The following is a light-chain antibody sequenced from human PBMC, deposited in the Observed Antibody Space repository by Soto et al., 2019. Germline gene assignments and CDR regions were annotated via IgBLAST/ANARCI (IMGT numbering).Light chain of an antibody. CDR1: SSDVGGYNY. CDR3: SSYTSSNYV. CDR2: EVS. Sequence: QSVLTQPASVSGSPGQSITISCTGTSSDVGGYNYVSWYQQHPGKAPKLMIYEVSNRPSGVSNRFSGSKSGNTASLTISGLQAEDEADYYCSSYTSSNYVFGTGTKLTV. V-gene: IGLV2-14*01. J-gene: IGLJ1*01.